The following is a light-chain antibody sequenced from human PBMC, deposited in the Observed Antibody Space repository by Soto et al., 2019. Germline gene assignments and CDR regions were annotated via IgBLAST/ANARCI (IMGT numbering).Light chain of an antibody. CDR2: GVS. V-gene: IGLV2-14*01. CDR1: NSDIGTYNY. Sequence: QSALTQPASVSGSPGQSITISCTGSNSDIGTYNYVSWYQQLPGKAPKLVISGVSNRPSGISGRFSGSKSGNAASLTISGLQAEDEATYYCSSYTSTSTLYVFGPGTKGTVL. J-gene: IGLJ1*01. CDR3: SSYTSTSTLYV.